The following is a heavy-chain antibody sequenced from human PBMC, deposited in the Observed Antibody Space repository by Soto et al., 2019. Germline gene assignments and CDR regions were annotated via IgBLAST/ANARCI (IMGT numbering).Heavy chain of an antibody. J-gene: IGHJ4*02. CDR3: VRGSRTSGWEYFFDY. Sequence: VQLVESGGGLVQPGRSLRLSCAASGFTFSAYGIHWVRQAPGKGLEWMALIWFDGSNKFYGDSVKGRFTISRDNSKNTVSLQMDSLRAEDTAVYYCVRGSRTSGWEYFFDYWGQGTLVTVSS. D-gene: IGHD6-19*01. CDR2: IWFDGSNK. CDR1: GFTFSAYG. V-gene: IGHV3-33*01.